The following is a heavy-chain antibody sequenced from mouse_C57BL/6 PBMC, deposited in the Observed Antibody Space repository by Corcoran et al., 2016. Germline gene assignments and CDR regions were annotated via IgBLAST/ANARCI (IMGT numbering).Heavy chain of an antibody. J-gene: IGHJ4*01. V-gene: IGHV8-12*01. CDR1: GFSLSTSGMG. CDR2: IYWDDDK. CDR3: ARSGYSNYHYAMDY. Sequence: QVTLKESGPGILQSSQTLRLTCSFSGFSLSTSGMGVSWIRQPSGKGLEWLAHIYWDDDKRYNPSLKSRLTLSKDTSRNQVFLKITSVDTADTATYYCARSGYSNYHYAMDYWGQGTSVTVSS. D-gene: IGHD2-5*01.